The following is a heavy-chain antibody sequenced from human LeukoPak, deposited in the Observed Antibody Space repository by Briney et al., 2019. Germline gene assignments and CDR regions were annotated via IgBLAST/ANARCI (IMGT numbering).Heavy chain of an antibody. J-gene: IGHJ3*02. D-gene: IGHD5-24*01. V-gene: IGHV3-21*01. CDR1: GFTFSSYE. CDR3: ARSGMATATACAFDI. CDR2: ISSSSSYI. Sequence: GGSLRLSCAASGFTFSSYEMNWVRQAPGKGLEWVSSISSSSSYIYYADSVKGRFTISRDNAKNSLYLQMNSLRAEDTAVYYCARSGMATATACAFDIWGQGTMVTVSS.